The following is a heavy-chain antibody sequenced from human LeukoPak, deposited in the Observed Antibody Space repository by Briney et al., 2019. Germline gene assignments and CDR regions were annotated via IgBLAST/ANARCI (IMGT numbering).Heavy chain of an antibody. Sequence: ASVKVSCKVSGYTLTELSMHWVRQAPGKGLEWMRGFDPEDGETIYAQKFQGRVTMTEDTSTDTAYMELSSLRSENTAVYYCATTGGRYNWFDPWGQGTLVTVSS. D-gene: IGHD4-23*01. CDR3: ATTGGRYNWFDP. CDR1: GYTLTELS. V-gene: IGHV1-24*01. CDR2: FDPEDGET. J-gene: IGHJ5*02.